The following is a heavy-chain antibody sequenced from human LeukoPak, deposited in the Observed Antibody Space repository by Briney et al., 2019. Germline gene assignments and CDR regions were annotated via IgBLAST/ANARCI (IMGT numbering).Heavy chain of an antibody. D-gene: IGHD2-8*02. CDR2: IIPIFGTA. V-gene: IGHV1-69*06. Sequence: ASVKVSCKASGGTFSNYAISWVRQAPGQGLEWMGGIIPIFGTANYAQKFRGRVTITADKSTRTAYMELSSLRSEDTAIYYCATYRQVLLPFESWGQGTLVTVSS. J-gene: IGHJ4*02. CDR1: GGTFSNYA. CDR3: ATYRQVLLPFES.